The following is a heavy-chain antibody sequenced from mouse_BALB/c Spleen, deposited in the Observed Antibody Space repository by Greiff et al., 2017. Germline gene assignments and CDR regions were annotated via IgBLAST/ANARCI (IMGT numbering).Heavy chain of an antibody. J-gene: IGHJ3*01. D-gene: IGHD4-1*01. CDR2: IWAGGST. V-gene: IGHV2-9*02. CDR3: ASLTGTFAY. Sequence: QVQLKESGPGLVAPSQSLSITCTVSGFSLTSYGVHWVRQPPGKGLEWLGVIWAGGSTNYNSALMSRLSISKDNSKSQVFLRMNSLQTDDPDMYYCASLTGTFAYWGQGTLVTVSA. CDR1: GFSLTSYG.